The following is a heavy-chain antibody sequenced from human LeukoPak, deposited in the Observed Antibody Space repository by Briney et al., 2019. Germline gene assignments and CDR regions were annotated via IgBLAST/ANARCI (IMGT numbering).Heavy chain of an antibody. CDR2: ISGDGGST. V-gene: IGHV3-43*02. J-gene: IGHJ4*02. CDR1: GFTFDDYA. CDR3: AKSQREAARGDYFDY. Sequence: PGGSLRLSCAASGFTFDDYAMHWVRQAPGKGLEWVSFISGDGGSTYYADSVKGRFTISRDNSKNSLYLQMNSLRTEDTALYYCAKSQREAARGDYFDYWGQGTLVTVSS. D-gene: IGHD6-6*01.